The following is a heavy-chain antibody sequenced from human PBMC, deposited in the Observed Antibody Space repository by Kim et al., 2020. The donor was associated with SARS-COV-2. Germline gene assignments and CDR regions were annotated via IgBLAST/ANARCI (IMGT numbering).Heavy chain of an antibody. CDR3: TTARGGHY. CDR2: EGGTT. D-gene: IGHD3-16*01. V-gene: IGHV3-15*01. J-gene: IGHJ4*02. Sequence: EGGTTDYAAPVKGRFTISRDDSKNPLYLQMNSRKTEDTAIYYCTTARGGHYWGQGTLVIVSS.